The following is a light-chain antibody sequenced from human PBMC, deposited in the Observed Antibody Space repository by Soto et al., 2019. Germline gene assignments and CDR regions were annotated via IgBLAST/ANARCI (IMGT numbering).Light chain of an antibody. CDR3: QQYNSYSVT. V-gene: IGKV1-5*01. Sequence: DIQMTQSPSTLSASVGDRVTITCRASQSISSWLAWYQQKPWKAPKLLIYDASSLESGVPSRFSGSGSGTEFTLTLSSLQPADFATYYCQQYNSYSVTFGQGTKLEIK. CDR2: DAS. CDR1: QSISSW. J-gene: IGKJ2*01.